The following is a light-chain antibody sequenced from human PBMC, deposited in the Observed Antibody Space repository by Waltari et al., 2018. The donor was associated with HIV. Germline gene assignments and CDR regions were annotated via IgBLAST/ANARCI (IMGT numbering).Light chain of an antibody. V-gene: IGKV4-1*01. J-gene: IGKJ4*01. CDR3: QQYYTLRST. Sequence: DIVMTQSPDSLAVSLGARATVTCTSSRTVLYNRNYLAWYQQKPGQARKVLIYWASTRAFGVPDRFSGSGSGTDFSLTISRVQADDVAIYYCQQYYTLRSTFGGGTKIEI. CDR1: RTVLYNRNY. CDR2: WAS.